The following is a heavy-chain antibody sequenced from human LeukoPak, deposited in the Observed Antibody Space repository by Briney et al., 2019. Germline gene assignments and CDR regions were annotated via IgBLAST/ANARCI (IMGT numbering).Heavy chain of an antibody. CDR2: IYYSGST. J-gene: IGHJ4*02. Sequence: SETLSLTCAVSGGSISSYYWSWIRQPPGKGLEWIGYIYYSGSTNYNPSLKSRVTISVDTSKNQFSLKLSSVTAADTAVYYCARDSGIAAAGFDYWGQGTLVTVSS. V-gene: IGHV4-59*01. CDR1: GGSISSYY. CDR3: ARDSGIAAAGFDY. D-gene: IGHD6-13*01.